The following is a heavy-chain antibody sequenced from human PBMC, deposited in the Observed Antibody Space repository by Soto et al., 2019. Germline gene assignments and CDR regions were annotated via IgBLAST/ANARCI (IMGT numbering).Heavy chain of an antibody. CDR1: GFTFSSYA. CDR2: ISSNGGST. D-gene: IGHD3-9*01. J-gene: IGHJ5*02. CDR3: TKDAKFDDIYTGYFVNDL. Sequence: GGSLRLSCAASGFTFSSYAMHWVRQAPGKGLEYVSAISSNGGSTYYANSVKGRFIISRDNSKNTLYLQMGSLRADDTAVYYCTKDAKFDDIYTGYFVNDLWGQGTPVTVSS. V-gene: IGHV3-64*01.